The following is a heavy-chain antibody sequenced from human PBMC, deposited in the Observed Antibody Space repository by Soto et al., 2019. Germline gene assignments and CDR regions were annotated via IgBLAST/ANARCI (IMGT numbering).Heavy chain of an antibody. CDR3: TRDPSDGPKFDP. CDR2: VNPHSGGT. D-gene: IGHD4-17*01. CDR1: GYTFTGYY. J-gene: IGHJ5*02. V-gene: IGHV1-2*06. Sequence: ASVKVSCKASGYTFTGYYIHWVRQAPGQGLEWMGRVNPHSGGTNYAQKFQGRVTMTRDRSISTAYMELTSLTSDDTAVYYCTRDPSDGPKFDPWGQGTLVTVSS.